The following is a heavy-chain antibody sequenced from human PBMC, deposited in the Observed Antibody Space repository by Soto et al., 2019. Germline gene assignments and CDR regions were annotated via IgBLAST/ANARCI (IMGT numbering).Heavy chain of an antibody. Sequence: ASVKVSCKVSGYTLTELSMHWVRQAPGKGLEWMGGFDPEDGETIYAQKFQGRVTMTEDTSTDTAYMELSSLRSEDTAVYYCATDPPTQGAYCGGACYSVTAGYWGQGTLVTVSS. CDR3: ATDPPTQGAYCGGACYSVTAGY. D-gene: IGHD2-21*02. J-gene: IGHJ4*02. V-gene: IGHV1-24*01. CDR1: GYTLTELS. CDR2: FDPEDGET.